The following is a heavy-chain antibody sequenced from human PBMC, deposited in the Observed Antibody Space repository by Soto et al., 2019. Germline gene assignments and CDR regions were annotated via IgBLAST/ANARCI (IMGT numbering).Heavy chain of an antibody. J-gene: IGHJ4*02. CDR2: IYSTGTT. D-gene: IGHD3-10*01. Sequence: EVQLVESGGGLIQPGGSLKLSCAASGFTVGNNYMSWVRQAPGKGLEWVSLIYSTGTTKYADSVKGRFTVSRDNAKNTLYLQMNSLRAEDTAVYYCAKDGRGSGSHYNSFGYWGQGPWSPSRQ. CDR1: GFTVGNNY. V-gene: IGHV3-53*01. CDR3: AKDGRGSGSHYNSFGY.